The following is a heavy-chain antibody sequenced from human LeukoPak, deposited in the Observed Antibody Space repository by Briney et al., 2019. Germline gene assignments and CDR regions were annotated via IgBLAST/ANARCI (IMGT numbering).Heavy chain of an antibody. CDR2: IYYSGST. D-gene: IGHD5-18*01. CDR1: GGSISSGGYC. V-gene: IGHV4-31*03. J-gene: IGHJ4*02. CDR3: ASAAMVPCFDY. Sequence: PSETLSLICTVSGGSISSGGYCWSWIRQHPGKGLEWIGYIYYSGSTYYNPSLKSRVTISVDTSKNQFSLKLSSVTAADTAVYYCASAAMVPCFDYWGQGTLVTVSS.